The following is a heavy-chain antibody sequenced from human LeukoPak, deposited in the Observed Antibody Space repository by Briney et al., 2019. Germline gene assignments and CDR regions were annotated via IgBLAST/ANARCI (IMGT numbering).Heavy chain of an antibody. Sequence: GGSLRLSCAASGFTFSSYGMHWVRQAPGKGLEWVAFIRYDGGNKYYADSVKGRFTISRDNSKNTLYLQMNSLRAEDTAVYYCAKSVVAGTYYYYYYMDVWGKGTTVTISS. CDR2: IRYDGGNK. CDR1: GFTFSSYG. V-gene: IGHV3-30*02. D-gene: IGHD6-19*01. CDR3: AKSVVAGTYYYYYYMDV. J-gene: IGHJ6*03.